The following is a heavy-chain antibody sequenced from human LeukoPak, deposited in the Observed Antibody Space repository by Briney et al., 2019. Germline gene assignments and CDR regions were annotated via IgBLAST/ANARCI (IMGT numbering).Heavy chain of an antibody. Sequence: GGSLRLSCAASGFTFSSYTMNWVRQAPGEGLEWVSSISSSSSYIYYADSVKGRFTISRDNAKSSLYLQMNSLRVEDTAVYYCARDGIVGATRSNFDYWGQGTLVTVSS. V-gene: IGHV3-21*01. CDR2: ISSSSSYI. CDR3: ARDGIVGATRSNFDY. J-gene: IGHJ4*02. CDR1: GFTFSSYT. D-gene: IGHD1-26*01.